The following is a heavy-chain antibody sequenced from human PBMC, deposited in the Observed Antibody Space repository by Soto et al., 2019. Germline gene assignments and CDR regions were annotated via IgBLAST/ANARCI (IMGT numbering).Heavy chain of an antibody. CDR2: IHYRRIT. V-gene: IGHV4-31*03. CDR3: ARGGYTYALGDY. J-gene: IGHJ4*02. D-gene: IGHD5-18*01. Sequence: QVQLQESGPGLVKPSQTLSLTCSVSGGSISSGDYYWSWIRQHPGKGLEWIGYIHYRRITYYNPSLKSRVTISVDRSNNQLSLNLNSVTAADTAVYFFARGGYTYALGDYWGQGTLVTVSS. CDR1: GGSISSGDYY.